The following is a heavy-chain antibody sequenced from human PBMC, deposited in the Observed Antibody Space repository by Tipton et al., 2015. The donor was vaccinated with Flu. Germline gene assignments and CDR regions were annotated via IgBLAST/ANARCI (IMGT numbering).Heavy chain of an antibody. V-gene: IGHV4-30-4*01. CDR3: AIRQQGTHYFDY. J-gene: IGHJ4*02. D-gene: IGHD6-13*01. CDR2: IYYSGST. Sequence: LRLSCTVSGGSISNGNYYWSWIRQPPGKGLEWIGYIYYSGSTYYSPSLKSRATISIDKSKNQFSLKLSSVTAADSAVYYCAIRQQGTHYFDYWGQGTPVTVSS. CDR1: GGSISNGNYY.